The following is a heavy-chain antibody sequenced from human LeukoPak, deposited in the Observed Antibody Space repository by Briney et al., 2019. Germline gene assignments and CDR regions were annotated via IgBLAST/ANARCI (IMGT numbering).Heavy chain of an antibody. CDR1: GFTVSSNS. Sequence: QAGGSLRLSCTVSGFTVSSNSMSWVRQAPGKGLEWVSFIYSGGNTHYSDSVKGRFTISRDNSKNTLYLQMNSLRAEDTAVYYCARRAGAYSHPYDYWGQGTLVTVSS. CDR2: IYSGGNT. V-gene: IGHV3-53*01. CDR3: ARRAGAYSHPYDY. D-gene: IGHD4/OR15-4a*01. J-gene: IGHJ4*02.